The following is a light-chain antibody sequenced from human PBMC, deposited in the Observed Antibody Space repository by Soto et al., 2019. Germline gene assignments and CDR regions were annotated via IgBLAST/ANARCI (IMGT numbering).Light chain of an antibody. J-gene: IGKJ1*01. CDR3: QHCYNWPRT. CDR1: QSVGNN. V-gene: IGKV3-15*01. Sequence: EIVMTQSPATLSVSPGEGATLSCRASQSVGNNLAWYQQKPGQAPRLLVYGASTRAAGIPARFSGSGSGTEFTLTISSLQSEDFAVYYCQHCYNWPRTFGQGTKVAIK. CDR2: GAS.